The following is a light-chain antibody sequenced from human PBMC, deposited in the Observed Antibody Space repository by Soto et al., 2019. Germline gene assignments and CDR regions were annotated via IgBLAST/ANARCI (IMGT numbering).Light chain of an antibody. J-gene: IGKJ1*01. V-gene: IGKV2D-29*01. CDR1: QSLLHTDGKTY. CDR3: LQSFEVPRA. CDR2: EAS. Sequence: EIVVTQSPLSLAVTPGQPASISCKSSQSLLHTDGKTYLYWYVQKPGQPPQLLIHEASNRFSGVPDRFSGSGSGTDFTLRISRVEAEDVGIYYCLQSFEVPRAFGQGTKVEIK.